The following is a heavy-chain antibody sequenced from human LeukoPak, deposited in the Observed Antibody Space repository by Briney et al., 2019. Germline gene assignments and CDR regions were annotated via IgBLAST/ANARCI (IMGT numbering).Heavy chain of an antibody. CDR2: IIPIFDTP. Sequence: SVKVSCKASGGTFTSYAISWVRQAPGQGLEWMGGIIPIFDTPNYAQKFQGRVTITADESTSTAYMELRSLRSDDTAVYYCARGDIVATMDTYYYYGMDVWGQGTTVTVSS. D-gene: IGHD5-12*01. J-gene: IGHJ6*02. CDR3: ARGDIVATMDTYYYYGMDV. CDR1: GGTFTSYA. V-gene: IGHV1-69*01.